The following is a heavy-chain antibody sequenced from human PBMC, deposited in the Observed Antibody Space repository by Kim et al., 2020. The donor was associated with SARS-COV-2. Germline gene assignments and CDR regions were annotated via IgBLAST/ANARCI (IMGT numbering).Heavy chain of an antibody. Sequence: SETLSLTCAVYGGSFSGYYWSWIRQPPGKGLEWIGEINHSGSTNYNPSLKSRVTISVDTSKNQFSLKLSSVTAADTAVYYCARRGIAARPSGAAFDIWGQGTMVTVSS. J-gene: IGHJ3*02. CDR1: GGSFSGYY. V-gene: IGHV4-34*01. D-gene: IGHD6-6*01. CDR3: ARRGIAARPSGAAFDI. CDR2: INHSGST.